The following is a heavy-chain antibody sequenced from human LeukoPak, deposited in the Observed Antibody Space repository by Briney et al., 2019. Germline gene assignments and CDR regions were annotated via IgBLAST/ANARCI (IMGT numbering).Heavy chain of an antibody. CDR3: ARGLPNYDSSGYCFDY. CDR2: MNPNRGNT. D-gene: IGHD3-22*01. CDR1: GYTFTSYD. V-gene: IGHV1-8*01. J-gene: IGHJ4*02. Sequence: ASVKVSCKASGYTFTSYDINWVRQATGQGLEWMGWMNPNRGNTGYAQKFQGSVTMTRNTSISTAYMELSSLRSEDTAVYYCARGLPNYDSSGYCFDYWGQGTLVTVSS.